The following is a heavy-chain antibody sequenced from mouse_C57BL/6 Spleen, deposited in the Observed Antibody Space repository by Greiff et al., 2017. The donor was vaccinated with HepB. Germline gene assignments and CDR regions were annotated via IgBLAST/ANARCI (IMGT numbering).Heavy chain of an antibody. CDR2: IHPNSGST. D-gene: IGHD1-1*01. Sequence: QVQLKQPGAELVKPGASVKLSCKASGYTFTSYWMHWVKQRPGQGLEWIGMIHPNSGSTNYNEKFKSKATLTVDKSSSTAYMQLSSLTSEDSAVYYCARSYYYGRSEPYYFDYWGQGTTLTVSS. J-gene: IGHJ2*01. CDR3: ARSYYYGRSEPYYFDY. CDR1: GYTFTSYW. V-gene: IGHV1-64*01.